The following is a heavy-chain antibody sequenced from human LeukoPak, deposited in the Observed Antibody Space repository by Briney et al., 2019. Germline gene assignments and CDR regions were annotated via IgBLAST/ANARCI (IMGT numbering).Heavy chain of an antibody. CDR3: ARDAVAS. V-gene: IGHV3-30*03. CDR2: ISYDGSNK. Sequence: GGSLRLSCAASGFTFSSYGMRWVRQAPGKGLEWVAVISYDGSNKYYADSVKGRFTVSRDNAKNSLYLQMNSLGAEDTAVYYCARDAVASGGQGTLVTVSS. J-gene: IGHJ4*02. D-gene: IGHD2-15*01. CDR1: GFTFSSYG.